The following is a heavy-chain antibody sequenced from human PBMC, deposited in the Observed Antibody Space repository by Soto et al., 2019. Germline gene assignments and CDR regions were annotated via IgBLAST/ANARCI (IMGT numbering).Heavy chain of an antibody. CDR3: AKGPSGSRDYYFDY. CDR2: IDCRSRAI. J-gene: IGHJ4*02. CDR1: GFTFKDYA. Sequence: EVQLVESGGGLVQPGRSLRLSCATSGFTFKDYAMHWVRLAPGKGLEWVSGIDCRSRAIGYADSVKGRIIISRDNAKDSLYLQMDSLRTEDTAFYYCAKGPSGSRDYYFDYWGQGNLVTVSS. D-gene: IGHD3-10*01. V-gene: IGHV3-9*01.